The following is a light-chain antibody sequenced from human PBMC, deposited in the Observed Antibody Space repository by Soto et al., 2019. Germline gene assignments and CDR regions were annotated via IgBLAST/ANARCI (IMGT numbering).Light chain of an antibody. CDR1: ETISTF. J-gene: IGKJ5*01. CDR3: QQSYSSSPIT. Sequence: DIQMTQSPCSLSASVGDRVTMTCRASETISTFLTWYQHKPGKAPKLLISAASRLQSGVPPRFSGSGSGTDFTLTINSLRPEDFASYYCQQSYSSSPITFGPGTRLEIK. CDR2: AAS. V-gene: IGKV1-39*01.